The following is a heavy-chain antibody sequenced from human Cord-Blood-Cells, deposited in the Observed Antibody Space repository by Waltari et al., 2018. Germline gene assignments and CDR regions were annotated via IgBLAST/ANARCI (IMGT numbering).Heavy chain of an antibody. D-gene: IGHD6-19*01. CDR3: TTDRYSSGYVDY. J-gene: IGHJ4*02. V-gene: IGHV3-15*01. CDR1: GFTFSNAW. Sequence: EVQLVESGGGLVKPGGSLRLSCAASGFTFSNAWMSWVRQAPGKGLEWVGRIKSKTDGGTTDYAAPVKGRFTISRDDSKNTLYLQMNSLKTEDTAVYYCTTDRYSSGYVDYWGQGTLVTVSS. CDR2: IKSKTDGGTT.